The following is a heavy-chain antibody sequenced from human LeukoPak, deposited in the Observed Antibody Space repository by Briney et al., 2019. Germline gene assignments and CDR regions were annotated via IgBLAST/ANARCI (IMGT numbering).Heavy chain of an antibody. CDR3: ARSVRYCSSTSCRYFDY. CDR2: IYYSGST. D-gene: IGHD2-2*01. CDR1: GGSISSSSYY. J-gene: IGHJ4*02. Sequence: PSETLSLTCTVSGGSISSSSYYWGWIRQPPGKGLEWIGSIYYSGSTYYNPSLKSRVTISVDTSKNQFSLKLSSVTAADTAVYYCARSVRYCSSTSCRYFDYWGQGTLVTVSS. V-gene: IGHV4-39*01.